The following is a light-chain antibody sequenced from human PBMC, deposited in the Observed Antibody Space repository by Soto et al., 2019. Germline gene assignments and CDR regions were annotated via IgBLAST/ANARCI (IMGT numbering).Light chain of an antibody. CDR2: DSS. V-gene: IGKV3-11*01. Sequence: EIVLTQSPATLSLSPGERAALSCRASQSVNSYLAWYQQKPGQAPRLLIYDSSNRATGIPARFSGSGSGTDFTLTISSLEPEDSAVYYCQQRNNWPLTFGPGTKVEIK. CDR1: QSVNSY. J-gene: IGKJ3*01. CDR3: QQRNNWPLT.